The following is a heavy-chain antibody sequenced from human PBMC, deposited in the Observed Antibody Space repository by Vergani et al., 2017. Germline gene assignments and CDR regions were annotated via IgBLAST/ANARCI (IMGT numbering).Heavy chain of an antibody. V-gene: IGHV3-21*01. Sequence: EVQLVESGGGLVKPGGSLRLSCAASGFTFSSYSMNWVRQAPGKGLEWVSSISSSSSYIYYADSVKGRFTISRDNAKNSLYLQMNSLRAEDTAVYYCARDAGYCSGGSCYEDYWGQGTLVTVSS. CDR3: ARDAGYCSGGSCYEDY. CDR1: GFTFSSYS. CDR2: ISSSSSYI. D-gene: IGHD2-15*01. J-gene: IGHJ4*02.